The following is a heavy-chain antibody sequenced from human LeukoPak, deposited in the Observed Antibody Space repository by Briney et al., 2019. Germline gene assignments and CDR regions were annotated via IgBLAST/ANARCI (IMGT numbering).Heavy chain of an antibody. V-gene: IGHV3-15*01. D-gene: IGHD1-26*01. CDR1: GLVFSTYT. CDR2: IKSKTDGGTT. CDR3: TTRGGSFSIFDY. Sequence: GGSLRLSCAASGLVFSTYTMSWVRQAPGKGLEWVGRIKSKTDGGTTDYAAPVKGRFTISRDDSKNTLYLQMNSLKTEDTAVYYCTTRGGSFSIFDYWGQGTLVTVSS. J-gene: IGHJ4*02.